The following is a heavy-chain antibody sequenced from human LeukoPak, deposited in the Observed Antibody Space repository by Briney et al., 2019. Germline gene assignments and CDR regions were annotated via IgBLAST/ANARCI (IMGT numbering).Heavy chain of an antibody. CDR2: ISWNSGSI. CDR3: ARFGLGKHIEVAGIPFDI. V-gene: IGHV3-9*01. Sequence: GGSLRLSCAASGFTFDDYAMHWVRQAPGKGLEWVSGISWNSGSIGYADSVKGRFTISRDNAKNSLYLQMNSLRAEDTALYYCARFGLGKHIEVAGIPFDIWGQGTMVTVPS. D-gene: IGHD6-19*01. CDR1: GFTFDDYA. J-gene: IGHJ3*02.